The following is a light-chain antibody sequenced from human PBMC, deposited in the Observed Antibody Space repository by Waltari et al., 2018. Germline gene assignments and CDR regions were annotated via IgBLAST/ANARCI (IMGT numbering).Light chain of an antibody. J-gene: IGKJ3*01. CDR1: QSISTY. CDR3: QQGARGAFT. CDR2: DAT. Sequence: DIQMTQSPSSLSASVGDRVTITCRASQSISTYLNWDQQKPGKAPNVLIYDATNLQSGVPSRFSGSGSGTEFSLTISSLQPEDFATYYCQQGARGAFTFGPGTTVDI. V-gene: IGKV1-39*01.